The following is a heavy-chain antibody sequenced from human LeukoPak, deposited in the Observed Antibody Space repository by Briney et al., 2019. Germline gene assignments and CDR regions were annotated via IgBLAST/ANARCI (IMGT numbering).Heavy chain of an antibody. J-gene: IGHJ3*02. D-gene: IGHD6-6*01. V-gene: IGHV1-18*01. CDR2: ISAYNGNT. CDR3: AREYSSSSRAFDI. Sequence: ASVKVSCKASGYTFTSYGISWVRQAPGQGLEWMGWISAYNGNTNYAQKFQGRVTITADESTSTAYMELSSLRSEDTAVYYCAREYSSSSRAFDIWGQGTMVTVSS. CDR1: GYTFTSYG.